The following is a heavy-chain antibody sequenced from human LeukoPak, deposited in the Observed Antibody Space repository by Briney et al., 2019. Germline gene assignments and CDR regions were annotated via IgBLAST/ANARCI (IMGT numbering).Heavy chain of an antibody. CDR1: AFTVSCKY. D-gene: IGHD6-13*01. V-gene: IGHV3-66*04. J-gene: IGHJ5*02. CDR2: IYSGSRT. CDR3: AKPRPSYSSSWYDH. Sequence: AGGSLRLSCAVSAFTVSCKYMSWARQAPGKGLEWVSIIYSGSRTDYADSVKGRFTISRDNSKDRLHLQMNSLRPEDTAVYYCAKPRPSYSSSWYDHGGQGTLVTVSS.